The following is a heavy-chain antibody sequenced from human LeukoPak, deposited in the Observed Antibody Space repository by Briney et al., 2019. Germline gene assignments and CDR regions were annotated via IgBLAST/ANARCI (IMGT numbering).Heavy chain of an antibody. V-gene: IGHV4-61*01. CDR3: AREAGDGYNQFDY. Sequence: SETLSLTCAVSGYSISSGYYWSWIRQPPGKGLEWIGYIYYSGSTNYNPSLKSRVTISVDTSKNQFSLKLSSVTAADTAVYYCAREAGDGYNQFDYWGQGTLVTVSS. D-gene: IGHD5-24*01. CDR2: IYYSGST. CDR1: GYSISSGYY. J-gene: IGHJ4*02.